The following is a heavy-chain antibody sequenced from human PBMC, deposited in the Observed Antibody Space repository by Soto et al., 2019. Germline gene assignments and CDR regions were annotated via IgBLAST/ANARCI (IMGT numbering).Heavy chain of an antibody. J-gene: IGHJ3*02. V-gene: IGHV3-23*01. D-gene: IGHD4-4*01. CDR3: AKVRYPLFVTTEYQGAFDM. CDR1: GFTFSSYA. CDR2: ISGSGGST. Sequence: GGSLRLSCAGSGFTFSSYAMSWVRQGPGKGLEWVSAISGSGGSTYYADSVKGRFTISRGNSKNTLYLQMNSLRAEDTAVYYCAKVRYPLFVTTEYQGAFDMWGQGTMVTVSS.